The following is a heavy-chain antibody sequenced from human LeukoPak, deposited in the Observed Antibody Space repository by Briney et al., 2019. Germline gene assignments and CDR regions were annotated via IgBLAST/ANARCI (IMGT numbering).Heavy chain of an antibody. V-gene: IGHV3-23*01. CDR3: AKAAHPHSSSWLDY. CDR2: ISGSGGST. J-gene: IGHJ4*02. Sequence: PGGSLRLSCAASGFTVSSNYMSWVRQAPGKGLEWVSAISGSGGSTYYADSVKGRFTISRDNSKNTLYLQMNSLRAEDTAVYYCAKAAHPHSSSWLDYWGQGTLVTVSS. D-gene: IGHD6-13*01. CDR1: GFTVSSNY.